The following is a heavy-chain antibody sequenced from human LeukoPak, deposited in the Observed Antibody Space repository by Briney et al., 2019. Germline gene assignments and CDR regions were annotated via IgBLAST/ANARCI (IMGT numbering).Heavy chain of an antibody. CDR1: GFTFSSYS. D-gene: IGHD1/OR15-1a*01. Sequence: PGGSLKLSCAASGFTFSSYSMNWVRQAPGKGLEWVSSISSSSSYIYYADSVKGRFTISRDNAKNSLYLQMNSLRAEDTAVYYCARDRTKGKLYYYYGLDVWGQGTTVTVSS. CDR3: ARDRTKGKLYYYYGLDV. V-gene: IGHV3-21*04. CDR2: ISSSSSYI. J-gene: IGHJ6*02.